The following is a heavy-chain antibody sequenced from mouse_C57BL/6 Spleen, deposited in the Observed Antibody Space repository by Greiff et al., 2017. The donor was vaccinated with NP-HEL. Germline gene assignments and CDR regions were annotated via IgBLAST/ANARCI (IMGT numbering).Heavy chain of an antibody. CDR3: AIDHYGSSCDY. Sequence: EVKLVESGGGLVKPGGSLKLSCAASGFTFSSYAMSWVRQTPEKRLEWVATISDGGSYTYYPDNVKGRFTISRDNAKNNLYLQMSHLKSEDTAMYYCAIDHYGSSCDYWGQGTTLTVSS. CDR1: GFTFSSYA. CDR2: ISDGGSYT. V-gene: IGHV5-4*01. D-gene: IGHD1-1*01. J-gene: IGHJ2*01.